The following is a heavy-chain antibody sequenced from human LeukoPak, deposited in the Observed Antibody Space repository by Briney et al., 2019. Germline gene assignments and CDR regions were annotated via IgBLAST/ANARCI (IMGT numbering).Heavy chain of an antibody. Sequence: PGGSLRLSCAASGFTFSSYAMSWVRQAPGKGLEWVSSISGSGGSTYYADSVKGRFTISRDNAKNSIYLQMNSLRAEDTAIYYCARDSNVFYGMDVWGQGTTVAVSS. CDR2: ISGSGGST. V-gene: IGHV3-23*01. D-gene: IGHD5/OR15-5a*01. J-gene: IGHJ6*02. CDR1: GFTFSSYA. CDR3: ARDSNVFYGMDV.